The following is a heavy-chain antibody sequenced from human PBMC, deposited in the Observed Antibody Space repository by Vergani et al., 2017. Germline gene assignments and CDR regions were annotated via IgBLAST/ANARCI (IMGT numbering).Heavy chain of an antibody. J-gene: IGHJ4*02. Sequence: QVQLVQSGAEVMKPGSSVKVSCKASGGTFSSYAISWVRQAPGQGLEWMGRIIPIFGTANYAQKFQGRVTITADESTSTAYMELSSLRSEDTAVYYCARGPMTTVTTTLDYWGQGTLVTVSS. V-gene: IGHV1-69*13. CDR1: GGTFSSYA. CDR2: IIPIFGTA. CDR3: ARGPMTTVTTTLDY. D-gene: IGHD4-17*01.